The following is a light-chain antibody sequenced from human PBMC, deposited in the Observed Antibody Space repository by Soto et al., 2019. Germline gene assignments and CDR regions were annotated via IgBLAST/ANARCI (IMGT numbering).Light chain of an antibody. CDR1: QSISTY. Sequence: DIQMTQSPSSLSASVGDRVTITCRASQSISTYLHWYQQKPGKAPNLLIYAASTLQSGVPSRFSGSGSGTDFTLTISSRKPEDFATYFCQHGYSTPLPFGGGTKVDIK. CDR3: QHGYSTPLP. V-gene: IGKV1-39*01. J-gene: IGKJ4*01. CDR2: AAS.